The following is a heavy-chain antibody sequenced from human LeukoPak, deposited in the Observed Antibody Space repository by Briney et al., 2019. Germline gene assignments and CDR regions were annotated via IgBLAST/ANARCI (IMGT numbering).Heavy chain of an antibody. CDR3: AKSERDGDYGND. CDR1: GFTFSSYA. J-gene: IGHJ4*02. Sequence: GRSLGLSCAASGFTFSSYAMHWVRQAPGKGLEWVAVISYDGSNKYYADSVKGRFTISRANSKNTLYLQMNSLRAEDTAVYYCAKSERDGDYGNDWGQGTLVTVSS. CDR2: ISYDGSNK. D-gene: IGHD4-17*01. V-gene: IGHV3-30*04.